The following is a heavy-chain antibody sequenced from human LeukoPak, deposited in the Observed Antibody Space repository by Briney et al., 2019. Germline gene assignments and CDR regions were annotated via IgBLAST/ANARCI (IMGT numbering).Heavy chain of an antibody. D-gene: IGHD2-15*01. CDR2: INAGNGNT. V-gene: IGHV1-3*01. CDR3: ARGRCSGGSCYSHDY. J-gene: IGHJ4*02. CDR1: GYTFTSYA. Sequence: ASVKVSCKASGYTFTSYAMHWVRQAPGQRLEWMGWINAGNGNTKYSQKFQGRVTITRDTSASTAYMELSSLRSEDTAVYYCARGRCSGGSCYSHDYWGQGTLVTVSS.